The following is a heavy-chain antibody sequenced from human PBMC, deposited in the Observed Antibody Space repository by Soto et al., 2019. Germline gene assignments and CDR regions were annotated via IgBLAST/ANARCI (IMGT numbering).Heavy chain of an antibody. V-gene: IGHV3-21*01. CDR3: ARAVGMWSFFDY. Sequence: GGSLRLSCAASGFTFSSYSMNWVRQAPGKGLEWVSSISSSSSYIYYADSVKGRFTISRDNAKNSLYLQMNSLRAEDTAVYYCARAVGMWSFFDYWGQGTLVTVSS. D-gene: IGHD2-21*01. CDR1: GFTFSSYS. CDR2: ISSSSSYI. J-gene: IGHJ4*02.